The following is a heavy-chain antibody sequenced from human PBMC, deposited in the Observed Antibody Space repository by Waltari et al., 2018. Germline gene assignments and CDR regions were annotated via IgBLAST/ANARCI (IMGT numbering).Heavy chain of an antibody. J-gene: IGHJ4*02. CDR2: IKQDGSEK. CDR1: GFTFRSLW. D-gene: IGHD6-6*01. V-gene: IGHV3-7*01. Sequence: EVQLVESGGGLVQPGGSLGLSLSASGFTFRSLWMGWVRQAPGKGLEWVANIKQDGSEKYYVDSVKGRFTISRDNAKNSLYLQMNSLRAEDTAVYYCARDIAARLAFDYWGQGTLVTVSS. CDR3: ARDIAARLAFDY.